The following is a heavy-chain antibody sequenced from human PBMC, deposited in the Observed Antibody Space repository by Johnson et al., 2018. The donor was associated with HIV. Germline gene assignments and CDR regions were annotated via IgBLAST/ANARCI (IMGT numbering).Heavy chain of an antibody. D-gene: IGHD3-10*01. Sequence: QVQLVESGGGVVQPGGSLRLSCAAAGFTFSNYAMHWVRQAPGKGLEWVAIIRFDGNNIYYGDSVRGRFTISRDNSKNTLYLQMNRLRAEDTAVYYCAKDLSAQLLWFIRDGFDVWGQGTMVTVSS. CDR2: IRFDGNNI. J-gene: IGHJ3*01. V-gene: IGHV3-30*02. CDR1: GFTFSNYA. CDR3: AKDLSAQLLWFIRDGFDV.